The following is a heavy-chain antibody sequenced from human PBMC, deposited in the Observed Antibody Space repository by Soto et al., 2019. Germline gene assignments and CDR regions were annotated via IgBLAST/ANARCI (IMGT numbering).Heavy chain of an antibody. Sequence: SVKVSCKASGGSFSSYAISWVRQAPGQGLEWMGGIIPIFGTANYAQKFQGRVTITADESTSTAYMELSSLRSEDTAVYYCATHKITMIVVDRSGAFDIWGQGTMVTVSS. CDR2: IIPIFGTA. V-gene: IGHV1-69*13. CDR1: GGSFSSYA. D-gene: IGHD3-22*01. J-gene: IGHJ3*02. CDR3: ATHKITMIVVDRSGAFDI.